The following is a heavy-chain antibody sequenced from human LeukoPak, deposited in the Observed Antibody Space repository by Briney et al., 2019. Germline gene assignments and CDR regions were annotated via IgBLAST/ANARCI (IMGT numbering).Heavy chain of an antibody. D-gene: IGHD3-22*01. CDR3: AGYDSSGYPFDP. V-gene: IGHV1-46*03. Sequence: GASVKVSCKASGYTFTSYYMHWVRQAPGRGLEWMGIINPSGGSTSYAQKFQGRVTMTRDTSTSTVYMELSSLRSEDTAVYYCAGYDSSGYPFDPWGQGTLVTVSS. CDR2: INPSGGST. CDR1: GYTFTSYY. J-gene: IGHJ5*02.